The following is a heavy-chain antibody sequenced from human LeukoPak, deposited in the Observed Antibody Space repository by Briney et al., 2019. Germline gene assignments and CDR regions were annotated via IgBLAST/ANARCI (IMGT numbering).Heavy chain of an antibody. J-gene: IGHJ4*02. CDR2: INHSGST. D-gene: IGHD6-13*01. Sequence: PSETLSLTCAVYGGSFSGYYWSWIRQPPGKGLEWIGEINHSGSTNYNPSLKSRVTISVDTSKNQFSLKLSSVTAEDTAVYYCARASMRMTTAGLVDYWGQGTLVTVSS. CDR1: GGSFSGYY. CDR3: ARASMRMTTAGLVDY. V-gene: IGHV4-34*01.